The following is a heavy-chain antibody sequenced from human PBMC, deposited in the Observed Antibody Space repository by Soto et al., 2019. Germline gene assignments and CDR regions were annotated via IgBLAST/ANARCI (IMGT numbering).Heavy chain of an antibody. CDR2: LSDNGGTT. CDR3: AKDMGEYIWGNYRTNWFDP. D-gene: IGHD3-16*02. CDR1: GFSFSAFA. J-gene: IGHJ5*02. V-gene: IGHV3-23*01. Sequence: EVQLLESGGGLVQPGGSLRLSCAASGFSFSAFAMSWVRQAPGRGLEWVSALSDNGGTTHYADSVKGRFTISRDNSKETLYLQLNSLRVDDTAVYYCAKDMGEYIWGNYRTNWFDPWGQGTLVTVSS.